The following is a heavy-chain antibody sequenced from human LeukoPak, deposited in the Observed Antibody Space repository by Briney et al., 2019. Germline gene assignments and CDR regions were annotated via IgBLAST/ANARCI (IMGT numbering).Heavy chain of an antibody. CDR2: ISYDGSNK. Sequence: GGSLRLSCAASGFTFSSYAMHWVRQAPGKGLEWVAVISYDGSNKYYADSAKGRFTISRDNSKNTLYLQMNSLRAEDTAVYYCARGISVKEPGNYWGQGTLVTVSS. J-gene: IGHJ4*02. CDR1: GFTFSSYA. D-gene: IGHD1-14*01. CDR3: ARGISVKEPGNY. V-gene: IGHV3-30*04.